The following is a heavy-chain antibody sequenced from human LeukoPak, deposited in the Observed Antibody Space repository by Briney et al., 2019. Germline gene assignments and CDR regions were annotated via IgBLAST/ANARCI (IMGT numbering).Heavy chain of an antibody. Sequence: GASVTVSCKASGYTFSSYGFNWVRQAPGQGLEWMGWISAYNGDTNYAQKFQGRVTMTTDTSTSTAYMGLRSLRSDDTAVYYCARDMVRGVDYWGQGTLVTVSS. V-gene: IGHV1-18*04. J-gene: IGHJ4*02. CDR2: ISAYNGDT. CDR3: ARDMVRGVDY. CDR1: GYTFSSYG. D-gene: IGHD3-10*01.